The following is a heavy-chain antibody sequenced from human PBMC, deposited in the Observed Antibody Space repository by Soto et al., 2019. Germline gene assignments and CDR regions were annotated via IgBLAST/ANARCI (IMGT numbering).Heavy chain of an antibody. D-gene: IGHD4-17*01. CDR1: GFTFSSYA. J-gene: IGHJ5*01. Sequence: GGSLRLSCTASGFTFSSYAMTWVRQAPGRGLEGVSGITASGGRTFYADSVKGRFTISRDNSRSTLYLQMNSLRAEDTTVYYCAKDTRYADYVRWFDSWGQGTLVTVSS. CDR2: ITASGGRT. CDR3: AKDTRYADYVRWFDS. V-gene: IGHV3-23*01.